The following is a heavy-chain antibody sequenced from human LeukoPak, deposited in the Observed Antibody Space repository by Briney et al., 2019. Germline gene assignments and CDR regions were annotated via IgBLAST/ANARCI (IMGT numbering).Heavy chain of an antibody. CDR1: GGSISSYY. J-gene: IGHJ5*02. D-gene: IGHD3-16*02. CDR2: IYYSGST. CDR3: ARASDYVWGSYRDGNWFDP. Sequence: PSETLSLTCTVSGGSISSYYWSWIRQPPGKGLEWIGYIYYSGSTNYNPSLKSRVTISVDTSKNQFSLKLSSVTAADTAVYYCARASDYVWGSYRDGNWFDPWGQGTLVTVSS. V-gene: IGHV4-59*01.